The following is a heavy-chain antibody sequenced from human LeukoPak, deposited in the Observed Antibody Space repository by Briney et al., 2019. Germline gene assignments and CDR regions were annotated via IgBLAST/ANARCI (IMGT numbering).Heavy chain of an antibody. CDR2: IYSGGTT. J-gene: IGHJ4*02. V-gene: IGHV3-66*04. CDR3: TRRGYGDYAPFDY. Sequence: PGGSLRLSCAASGFTFSSYAMSWVRQAPGKGLEWVSFIYSGGTTYYADSVKGRFTTSSDNSKNTLYLQMNSLRAEDTAVYYCTRRGYGDYAPFDYWGQGTLVTVSS. D-gene: IGHD4-17*01. CDR1: GFTFSSYA.